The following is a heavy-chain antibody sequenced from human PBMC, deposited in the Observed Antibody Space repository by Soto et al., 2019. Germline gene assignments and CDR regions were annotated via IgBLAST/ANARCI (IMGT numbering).Heavy chain of an antibody. CDR3: ARDIQGYYDFWSGYPDYYYYGMDV. Sequence: GGSLRLSYAASGFTFSSYWVSWVRQAPGKGLEWVANIKQDGSEKYCVDSVKGRFTISRDNAKNSLYLQMNSLRAEDTAVYYCARDIQGYYDFWSGYPDYYYYGMDVWGQGTTVTVSS. D-gene: IGHD3-3*01. CDR2: IKQDGSEK. V-gene: IGHV3-7*01. J-gene: IGHJ6*02. CDR1: GFTFSSYW.